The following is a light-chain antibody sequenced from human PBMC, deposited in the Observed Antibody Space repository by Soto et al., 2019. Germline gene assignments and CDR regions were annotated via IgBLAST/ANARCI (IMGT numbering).Light chain of an antibody. CDR3: AAWDDSLNGVV. Sequence: QSVLTQPPSASGTPGQRVTISCSGSGSNIGSNTVNWYQQLPGTAPKLLIYSNNQRPSGVPDRFSGSKSGTSASLAISGLQSEDEADYYCAAWDDSLNGVVFGGGTKLNVL. CDR1: GSNIGSNT. J-gene: IGLJ2*01. CDR2: SNN. V-gene: IGLV1-44*01.